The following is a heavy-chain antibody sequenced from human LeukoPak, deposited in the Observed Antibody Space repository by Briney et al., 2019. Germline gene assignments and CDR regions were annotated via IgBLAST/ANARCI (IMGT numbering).Heavy chain of an antibody. CDR1: GGTFSSYA. CDR2: IIPIFGTA. J-gene: IGHJ4*02. CDR3: SGYDSSGYYPY. V-gene: IGHV1-69*05. Sequence: SVKVSCKASGGTFSSYAISWVRQAPGQGLEWMGGIIPIFGTANYAQKFQGRVTITTDESTSTAYMELSSLRSEDTAVYYCSGYDSSGYYPYWGQGTLVTVSS. D-gene: IGHD3-22*01.